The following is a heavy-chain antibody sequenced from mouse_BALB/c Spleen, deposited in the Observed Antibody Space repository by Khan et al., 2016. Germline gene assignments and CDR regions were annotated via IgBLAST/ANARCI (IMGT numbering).Heavy chain of an antibody. CDR3: ARALYS. D-gene: IGHD2-12*01. CDR2: INPSTGYT. J-gene: IGHJ2*02. Sequence: QVQLQQSGAELAKPGASVKMSCKASGYTVTSYWRHWVKQRPGQGLEWIGYINPSTGYTEYNQKFKDKATLTAEKSSSTAYMQLSSLTSEDSAVYSCARALYSCGQVTSLSVSS. CDR1: GYTVTSYW. V-gene: IGHV1-7*01.